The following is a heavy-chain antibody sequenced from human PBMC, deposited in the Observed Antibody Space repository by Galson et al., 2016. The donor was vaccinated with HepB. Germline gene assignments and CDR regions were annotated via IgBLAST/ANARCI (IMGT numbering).Heavy chain of an antibody. CDR1: GDSVSSPSAT. CDR2: TYYRSKWYN. CDR3: ARATDTIPAAGTFYSALDV. V-gene: IGHV6-1*01. D-gene: IGHD6-13*01. Sequence: CAISGDSVSSPSATWNWVRQSPSRGLEWLGRTYYRSKWYNDYGVTVRGRVTINPDTSKNQLSLQLKSVTPDDTAVYYCARATDTIPAAGTFYSALDVWGQGTTVTVSS. J-gene: IGHJ6*02.